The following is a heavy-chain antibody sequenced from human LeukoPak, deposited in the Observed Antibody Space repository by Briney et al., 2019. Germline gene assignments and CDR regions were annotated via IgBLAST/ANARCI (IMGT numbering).Heavy chain of an antibody. Sequence: ASVKVSCKASGYTFTSYGISWVRQAPGQGLEWMGWISAYNGNTNYAQKLQGRVTMTTDTSTSTAYMELRSLRSDDTAVYYCASFEGRLPYCSGGSCYLDNWFDPWGQGTLVTVSS. V-gene: IGHV1-18*01. CDR2: ISAYNGNT. CDR1: GYTFTSYG. J-gene: IGHJ5*02. CDR3: ASFEGRLPYCSGGSCYLDNWFDP. D-gene: IGHD2-15*01.